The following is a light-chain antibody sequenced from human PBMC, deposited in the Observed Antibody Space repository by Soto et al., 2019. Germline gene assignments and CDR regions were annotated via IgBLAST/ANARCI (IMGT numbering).Light chain of an antibody. CDR1: QSIPNRY. V-gene: IGKV3-20*01. J-gene: IGKJ1*01. CDR3: QQYSWSRWT. CDR2: GAY. Sequence: EIVLTKSPGTLSLSPGEIATLLCRATQSIPNRYVAWYQQRPGQAPRLLLYGAYNRATGIPDSFSGIGYGTGFANTISRRGPEDLIMYYCQQYSWSRWTCGQGTKVEIK.